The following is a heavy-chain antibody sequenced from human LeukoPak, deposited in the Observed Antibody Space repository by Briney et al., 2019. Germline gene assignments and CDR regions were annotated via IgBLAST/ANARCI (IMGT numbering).Heavy chain of an antibody. D-gene: IGHD2-21*02. J-gene: IGHJ4*02. CDR1: GGSFSGYY. V-gene: IGHV4-34*01. CDR2: TNHSGST. CDR3: ARGGYCGRDCYFYY. Sequence: SETLSLTSAVYGGSFSGYYWSWIRQPPGKGLEWIGETNHSGSTNYNPSLKSRVTISVDTSKNKLSLKLSSVTAADTAVYYCARGGYCGRDCYFYYWGQGTLVTVSS.